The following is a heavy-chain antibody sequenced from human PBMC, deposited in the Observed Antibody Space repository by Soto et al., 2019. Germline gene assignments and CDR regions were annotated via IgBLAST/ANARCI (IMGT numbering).Heavy chain of an antibody. CDR2: INHSGST. D-gene: IGHD3-10*01. Sequence: PSETLSLTXAVYGGSFSGYYWSWIRQPPGKGLEWIGEINHSGSTNYNPSLKSRVTISVDTSKNQFSLKLSSVTAADTAVYYCARKFVGRFGELLYKSYYYYYGMDVWGQGTTVTVSS. CDR1: GGSFSGYY. J-gene: IGHJ6*02. CDR3: ARKFVGRFGELLYKSYYYYYGMDV. V-gene: IGHV4-34*01.